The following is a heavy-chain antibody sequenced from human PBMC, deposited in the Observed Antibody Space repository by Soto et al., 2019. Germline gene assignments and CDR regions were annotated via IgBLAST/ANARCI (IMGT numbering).Heavy chain of an antibody. CDR3: ARDLYDSSGYYY. D-gene: IGHD3-22*01. J-gene: IGHJ4*02. Sequence: GGSLRLSCAASGFTFSSYSMNWVRQAPGKGLEWVSYISSSSTIYYADSVKGRFTISRDNAKNSLYLQMNSLRDEDTAVYYCARDLYDSSGYYYWGQGTLVTVSS. CDR1: GFTFSSYS. CDR2: ISSSSTI. V-gene: IGHV3-48*02.